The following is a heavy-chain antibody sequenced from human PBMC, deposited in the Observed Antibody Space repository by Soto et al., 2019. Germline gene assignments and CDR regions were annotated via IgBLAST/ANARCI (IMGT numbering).Heavy chain of an antibody. CDR3: AKDPPGASWRPYYFDH. Sequence: QVQLVESGGGVVQPGTSLTLSCVSSGFTFSRYAMHWVRQAPGKGLEWVGIISYDGISKYYADSVQGRFAISRDNSKDTLDLQMNGLRPEDTAMYFCAKDPPGASWRPYYFDHWGQGTLVAVSS. V-gene: IGHV3-30*18. CDR2: ISYDGISK. D-gene: IGHD6-25*01. CDR1: GFTFSRYA. J-gene: IGHJ4*02.